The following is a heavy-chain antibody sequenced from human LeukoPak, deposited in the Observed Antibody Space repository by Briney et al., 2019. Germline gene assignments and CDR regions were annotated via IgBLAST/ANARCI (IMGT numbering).Heavy chain of an antibody. CDR2: IYTSGST. CDR1: GGSISSYY. CDR3: ARDHDYSNYSAFDI. J-gene: IGHJ3*02. V-gene: IGHV4-4*07. D-gene: IGHD4-11*01. Sequence: PSETLSLTCTVSGGSISSYYWSWIRQPAGKGLEWIGRIYTSGSTNYNPSLKSRVTMSVDTFKNQFSLKLSSVTAADTAVYYCARDHDYSNYSAFDIWGQGTMVTVSS.